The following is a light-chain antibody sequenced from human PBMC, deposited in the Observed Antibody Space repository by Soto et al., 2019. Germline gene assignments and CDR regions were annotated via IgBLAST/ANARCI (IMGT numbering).Light chain of an antibody. Sequence: AVPMTQSPSSLSASIGDTVTITCRASHVVSNYLAWYQQKPGNPPKALIYAASILQSGVPSRFSGSGSGTDFTLTISSLQPEDFATYYCQQSYSTPFTFGPGTKVDIK. J-gene: IGKJ3*01. CDR3: QQSYSTPFT. CDR1: HVVSNY. V-gene: IGKV1-8*01. CDR2: AAS.